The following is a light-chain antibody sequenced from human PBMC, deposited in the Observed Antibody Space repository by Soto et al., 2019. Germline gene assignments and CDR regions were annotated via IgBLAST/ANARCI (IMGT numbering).Light chain of an antibody. V-gene: IGKV3-20*01. J-gene: IGKJ1*01. CDR2: GAS. CDR1: QSVSTNF. CDR3: QQYETSPRT. Sequence: EIVLTQAPGTLSLSPGERTTLSCRASQSVSTNFLDWYQQKPGQAPRLLIYGASSRATGIPDRFSGSGSGTDFTLTISRLEPEDFAVYYCQQYETSPRTFGQGTQVDI.